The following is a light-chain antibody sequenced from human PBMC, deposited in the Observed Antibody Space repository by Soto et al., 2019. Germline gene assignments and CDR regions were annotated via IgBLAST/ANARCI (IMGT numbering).Light chain of an antibody. V-gene: IGLV1-44*01. CDR3: ATWDDSLNGVV. J-gene: IGLJ3*02. Sequence: QPVLTQPPSASGTPGQGVTMSCSGSGSNIASNSVNWYQQLPGTAPKLLMYNNNQRPSGVPDRFSGSKSGTSASLAISGLQSEDEADYYCATWDDSLNGVVFGGGTKLTVL. CDR2: NNN. CDR1: GSNIASNS.